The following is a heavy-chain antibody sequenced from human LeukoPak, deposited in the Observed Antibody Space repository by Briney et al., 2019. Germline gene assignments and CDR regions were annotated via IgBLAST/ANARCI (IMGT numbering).Heavy chain of an antibody. Sequence: PSETLSLTCTVSGGSISSGTYYWAWIRQPPGKGLEWIGTIYHSGSTYYNPSLKSRVTISVDTSKNQFSLNLTSLTAADTAVYYCARVKGDSSSWYLKYYYYYYMDVWGKGTTVTVSS. CDR2: IYHSGST. CDR1: GGSISSGTYY. CDR3: ARVKGDSSSWYLKYYYYYYMDV. J-gene: IGHJ6*03. D-gene: IGHD6-13*01. V-gene: IGHV4-39*07.